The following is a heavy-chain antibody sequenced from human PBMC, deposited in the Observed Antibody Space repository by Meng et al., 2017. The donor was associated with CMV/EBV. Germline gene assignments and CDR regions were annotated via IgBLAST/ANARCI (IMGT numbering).Heavy chain of an antibody. J-gene: IGHJ6*02. D-gene: IGHD2-15*01. CDR2: ISSSSSYI. Sequence: GESLKISCAASGFTFSSYSMNWVRQAPGKGLEWVSSISSSSSYIYDADSVKGRFTISRDNAKNSLYLQMNSLRAEDTAVYYCAREPENPYSGYYYYYGMDVWGQGTTVTVSS. V-gene: IGHV3-21*01. CDR3: AREPENPYSGYYYYYGMDV. CDR1: GFTFSSYS.